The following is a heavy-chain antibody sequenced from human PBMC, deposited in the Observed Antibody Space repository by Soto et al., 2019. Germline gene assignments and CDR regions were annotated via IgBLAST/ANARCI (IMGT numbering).Heavy chain of an antibody. V-gene: IGHV3-48*02. J-gene: IGHJ6*02. CDR3: ARAVTWGLDV. D-gene: IGHD3-10*01. CDR2: ISRSSTGI. Sequence: EVQLVESGGGLVQPGGSLRLSCAASGFTFSLYSMSWVRQAPGKGLEWVSYISRSSTGIHYADSVKGRFTISRDDATNSMHLQMTSLRDGETAVYYCARAVTWGLDVWDQGTTISISS. CDR1: GFTFSLYS.